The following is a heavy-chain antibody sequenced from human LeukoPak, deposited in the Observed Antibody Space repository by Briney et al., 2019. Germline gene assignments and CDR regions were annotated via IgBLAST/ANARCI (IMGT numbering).Heavy chain of an antibody. V-gene: IGHV3-66*01. CDR1: GFTVSSNY. Sequence: GGSLRLSCAASGFTVSSNYMSWVRQAPGKGLEWVSVIYSGGSTYYADSVKGRFTISRDNSKSTLNLQMNSLRAEDTAVYYCARVSGSYPVGAFDIWGQGTMVTVSS. J-gene: IGHJ3*02. CDR3: ARVSGSYPVGAFDI. CDR2: IYSGGST. D-gene: IGHD1-26*01.